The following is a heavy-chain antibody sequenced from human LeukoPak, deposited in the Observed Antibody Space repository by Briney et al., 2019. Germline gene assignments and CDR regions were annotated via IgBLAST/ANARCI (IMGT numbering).Heavy chain of an antibody. D-gene: IGHD6-13*01. Sequence: PGGSLRLPCAASGFTFSSYSMNWVRQAPGKGLEWVSSISSSSSYIYYADSVKGRFTISRDNAKNSLYLQMNSLRAEDTAVYYCARGGAAAGSLWGQGTLVTVSS. V-gene: IGHV3-21*01. CDR3: ARGGAAAGSL. CDR2: ISSSSSYI. J-gene: IGHJ4*02. CDR1: GFTFSSYS.